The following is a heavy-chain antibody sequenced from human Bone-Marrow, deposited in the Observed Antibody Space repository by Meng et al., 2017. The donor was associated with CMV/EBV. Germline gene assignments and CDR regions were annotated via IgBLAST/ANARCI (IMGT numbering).Heavy chain of an antibody. CDR1: GFTLSYYS. V-gene: IGHV3-21*01. Sequence: GESLKISCAASGFTLSYYSMNWIRQAPGKGLEWVSSISGDSTYIYYVDSVKGRFTISRDNAKNSLHLRMNSLRAEDTAVYYCASWSPESHGMDVWGQGTTVTVSS. D-gene: IGHD2-15*01. J-gene: IGHJ6*02. CDR3: ASWSPESHGMDV. CDR2: ISGDSTYI.